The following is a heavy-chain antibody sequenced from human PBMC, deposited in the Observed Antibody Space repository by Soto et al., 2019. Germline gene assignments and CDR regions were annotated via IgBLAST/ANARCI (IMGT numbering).Heavy chain of an antibody. J-gene: IGHJ4*02. CDR2: ISYDGSDK. Sequence: GGSLRLSCAASGFTFTTYGMHWVRQAPGKGLEWVAVISYDGSDKDYEDSVKGRFTISRDNSKNTLDLEMMSLRADDTAVYYCAKEHSGLYSRHYFDSWGPGTLVTVSS. D-gene: IGHD3-10*02. V-gene: IGHV3-30*18. CDR1: GFTFTTYG. CDR3: AKEHSGLYSRHYFDS.